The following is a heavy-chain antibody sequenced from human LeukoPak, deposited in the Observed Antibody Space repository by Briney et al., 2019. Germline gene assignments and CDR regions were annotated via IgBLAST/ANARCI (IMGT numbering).Heavy chain of an antibody. CDR3: ASRPRADIGPLDF. CDR1: GFTFSNYA. CDR2: ISGSGSRT. J-gene: IGHJ4*02. Sequence: QSGGSLRLSCAASGFTFSNYAMSWVRQAPGKGLEWVSSISGSGSRTYYTDSVKGWFTISRDNSKNTLYLQMNSLRADETAVYYCASRPRADIGPLDFWGQGTLVTVSS. D-gene: IGHD1-14*01. V-gene: IGHV3-23*01.